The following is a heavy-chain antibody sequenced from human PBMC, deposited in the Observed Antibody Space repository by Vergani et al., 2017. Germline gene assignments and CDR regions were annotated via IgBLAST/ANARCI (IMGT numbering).Heavy chain of an antibody. CDR3: ARGALWWLRQIDS. CDR1: GDSMNTYY. J-gene: IGHJ4*02. Sequence: QVQLQESGPGLVKPSETLSLTCSVSGDSMNTYYWTWIRQPPGKGLEWIGYIYDSGDTKYNPSLKSRVTMSLDTSKNQFSLNLYSVTAADTAGYYCARGALWWLRQIDSLGQGTLVTVSS. D-gene: IGHD2-21*01. CDR2: IYDSGDT. V-gene: IGHV4-59*01.